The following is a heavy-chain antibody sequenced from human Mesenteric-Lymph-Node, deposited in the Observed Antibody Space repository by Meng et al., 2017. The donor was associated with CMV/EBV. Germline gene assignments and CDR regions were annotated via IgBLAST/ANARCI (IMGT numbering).Heavy chain of an antibody. CDR3: ASGGLIPDY. V-gene: IGHV3-21*01. CDR1: GLTFSAYS. J-gene: IGHJ4*02. Sequence: GESLKISCAASGLTFSAYSMNWVRQAPGKGLERVSSITYSSTYIYYADSVKGRFTVSRDNAQNSLYLQMNSLRAEDTAVYYCASGGLIPDYWGQGTLVTVSS. D-gene: IGHD2-21*01. CDR2: ITYSSTYI.